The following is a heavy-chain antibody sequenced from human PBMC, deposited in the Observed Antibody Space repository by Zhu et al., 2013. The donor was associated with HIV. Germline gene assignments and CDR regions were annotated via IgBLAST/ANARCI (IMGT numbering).Heavy chain of an antibody. CDR2: INPNSGGT. CDR3: ARSRAYYYGSSGYHTFDF. Sequence: QVQLVQSGAEVKKPGASVKVSCKASGYTFTGYYIHWVRQAPGQGLEWMGWINPNSGGTSYAQKFQGWVTWTRDTSISTGYMELSSLKSDDTAVFYCARSRAYYYGSSGYHTFDFWGQGTLVTVSS. V-gene: IGHV1-2*04. CDR1: GYTFTGYY. D-gene: IGHD3-22*01. J-gene: IGHJ4*02.